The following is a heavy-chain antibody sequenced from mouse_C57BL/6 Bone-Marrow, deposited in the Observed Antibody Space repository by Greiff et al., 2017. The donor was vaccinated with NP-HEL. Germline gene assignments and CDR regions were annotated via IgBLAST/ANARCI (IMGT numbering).Heavy chain of an antibody. Sequence: EVQGVESGGGLVKPGGSLKLSCAASGFTFSSYAMSWVRQTPEKRLEWVATISDGGSSTYYPDNVKGRFTISRDNAKNNLYLQMSHLKSEDTAMYYCARDEDYSHWYFDVWGTGTTVTVSS. V-gene: IGHV5-4*01. CDR3: ARDEDYSHWYFDV. CDR1: GFTFSSYA. J-gene: IGHJ1*03. CDR2: ISDGGSST. D-gene: IGHD2-12*01.